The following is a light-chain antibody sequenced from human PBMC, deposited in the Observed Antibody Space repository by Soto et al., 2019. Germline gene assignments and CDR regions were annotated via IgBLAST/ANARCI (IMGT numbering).Light chain of an antibody. CDR1: QFVSRR. CDR2: DTS. Sequence: DMVVTQSPATLSASPWEIVTPSCRSSQFVSRRLAWYQRRPGQVPRLLIYDTSTRAPGISARFSGSGSGTEFTLTISSLQYEDFAVYYCQHYHGWTITFGQGTRLEIK. CDR3: QHYHGWTIT. V-gene: IGKV3-15*01. J-gene: IGKJ5*01.